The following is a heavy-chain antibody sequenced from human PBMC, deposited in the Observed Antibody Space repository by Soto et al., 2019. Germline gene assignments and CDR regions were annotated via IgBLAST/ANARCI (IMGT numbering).Heavy chain of an antibody. CDR2: INHSGST. D-gene: IGHD2-8*01. Sequence: SETLSLTCAVYGGSFSGYYWSWIRQPPGKGLEWIGEINHSGSTNYNPSLKSRVTISVDTSKNQFSLKLSSATAADTAVYYCARGSKYCTNGVCYTGSVDYWGQGTLVTVSS. V-gene: IGHV4-34*01. J-gene: IGHJ4*02. CDR1: GGSFSGYY. CDR3: ARGSKYCTNGVCYTGSVDY.